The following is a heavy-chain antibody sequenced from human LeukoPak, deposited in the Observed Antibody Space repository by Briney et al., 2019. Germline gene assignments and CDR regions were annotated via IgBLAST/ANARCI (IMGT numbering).Heavy chain of an antibody. CDR2: INEDASRI. D-gene: IGHD3-22*01. V-gene: IGHV3-7*01. J-gene: IGHJ4*02. CDR3: GRFHYASGYLVPFDY. CDR1: W. Sequence: WMSWVRQAPGKGLEGVANINEDASRINYGDSVKGGFTISRDNAKNYRKRQRRTRRAEDRAVYFCGRFHYASGYLVPFDYWGQGTPVTVSS.